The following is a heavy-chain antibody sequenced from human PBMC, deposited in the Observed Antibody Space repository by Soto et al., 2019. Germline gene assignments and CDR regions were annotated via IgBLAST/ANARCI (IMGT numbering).Heavy chain of an antibody. CDR3: ASWAHSSGWKYDY. D-gene: IGHD6-19*01. CDR1: GYTFTSYD. CDR2: MNPNSGNT. V-gene: IGHV1-8*01. Sequence: ASVKVSCKASGYTFTSYDINWVRQATGQGLEWMGWMNPNSGNTGYAQKFQGRGTMTRNTSISTAYMELSSLRSEDTAVYYCASWAHSSGWKYDYWGQGTLVTVSS. J-gene: IGHJ4*02.